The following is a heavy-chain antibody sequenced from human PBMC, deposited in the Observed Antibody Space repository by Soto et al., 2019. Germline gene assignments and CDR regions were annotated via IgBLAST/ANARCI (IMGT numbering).Heavy chain of an antibody. V-gene: IGHV1-46*01. CDR2: IRPYDGST. D-gene: IGHD6-25*01. J-gene: IGHJ6*02. CDR1: GFTFTNYF. Sequence: QVQLVQSGAEVKKPGASVKVSCKASGFTFTNYFFHWVRQAPRQGLEWMGIIRPYDGSTNYVQSLQGGVTMTSDTSTSRVYMELSSLRSEDTAVYYCARGDGRGSSGFYYYYGMDVWGHGTTVTVSS. CDR3: ARGDGRGSSGFYYYYGMDV.